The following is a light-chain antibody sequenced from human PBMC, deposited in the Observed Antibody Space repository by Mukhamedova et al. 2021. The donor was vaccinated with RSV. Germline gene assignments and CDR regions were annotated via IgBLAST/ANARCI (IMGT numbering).Light chain of an antibody. CDR1: SGSVSTSYY. Sequence: GTVTLTCGLSSGSVSTSYYPSWYQQTPGQAPRTLIYSTNTRSSGVPDRFSGSILGNKAALTTTGAQADDESDYYCVLYMGSGIWVFG. V-gene: IGLV8-61*01. CDR3: VLYMGSGIWV. CDR2: STN. J-gene: IGLJ2*01.